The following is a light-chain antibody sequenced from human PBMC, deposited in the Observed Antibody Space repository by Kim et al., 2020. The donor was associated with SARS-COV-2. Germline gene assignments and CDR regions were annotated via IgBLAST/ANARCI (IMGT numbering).Light chain of an antibody. CDR1: SSDVGAYNY. J-gene: IGLJ1*01. CDR3: FSYTRSGTYV. CDR2: DVT. Sequence: GQSITVSGPGTSSDVGAYNYVSWYQQHPGKAPKLLIFDVTERPSGISSRFSASKSGHTASLTISGLQAEDESDYYCFSYTRSGTYVFGTGTKVTVL. V-gene: IGLV2-14*03.